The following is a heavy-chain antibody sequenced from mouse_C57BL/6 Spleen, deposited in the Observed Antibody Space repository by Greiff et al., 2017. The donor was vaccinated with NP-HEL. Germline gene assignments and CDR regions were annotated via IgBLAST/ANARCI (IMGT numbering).Heavy chain of an antibody. CDR2: IDPSDSYT. V-gene: IGHV1-59*01. J-gene: IGHJ4*01. CDR3: ASSGTGYYAVDY. Sequence: VQLQQPGAELVRPGTSVKLSCKASGYTFTSYWMHWVKQRPGQGLEWIGVIDPSDSYTNYNQKFKGKATLTVDTSSSTAYMQLSSLTSEDSAVYYCASSGTGYYAVDYWGQGTSVTVSS. CDR1: GYTFTSYW. D-gene: IGHD3-3*01.